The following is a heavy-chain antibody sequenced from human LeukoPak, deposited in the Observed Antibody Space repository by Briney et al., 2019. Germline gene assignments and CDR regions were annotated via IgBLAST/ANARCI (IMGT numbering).Heavy chain of an antibody. V-gene: IGHV1-69*13. Sequence: SVKVSCKASGGTCSSYAISWVRQAPGQGLEWMGGIIPIFGTANYAQKFQGRVTITADESTSTAYMELSSLRSEDTAVYFCARDKDHDRRVDYWGQGTLVTVSS. CDR3: ARDKDHDRRVDY. CDR2: IIPIFGTA. J-gene: IGHJ4*02. D-gene: IGHD3-22*01. CDR1: GGTCSSYA.